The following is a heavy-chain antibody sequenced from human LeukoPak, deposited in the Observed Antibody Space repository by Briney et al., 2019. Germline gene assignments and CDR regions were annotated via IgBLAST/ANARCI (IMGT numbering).Heavy chain of an antibody. J-gene: IGHJ4*02. V-gene: IGHV3-23*01. CDR3: AKDHLPGIVVADRDY. D-gene: IGHD6-19*01. CDR1: GFTFSSYE. CDR2: ISGSGGTT. Sequence: GGSLRLSCAASGFTFSSYEMNWVRQAPGKGLEWVSAISGSGGTTYYADSVKGRFTISRDNSKNTLYLQINSLRGEDTAVYYCAKDHLPGIVVADRDYWGQGTLVTVSS.